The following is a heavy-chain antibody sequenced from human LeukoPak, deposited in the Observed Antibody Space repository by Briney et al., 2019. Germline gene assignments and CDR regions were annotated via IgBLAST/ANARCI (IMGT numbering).Heavy chain of an antibody. CDR1: GFTFSSYG. V-gene: IGHV3-30*18. CDR2: ISYDGSNK. D-gene: IGHD3-22*01. CDR3: AKSLRDYYDSSGYWDY. Sequence: PGGSLRLSCAASGFTFSSYGMHWVRQAPGKGLEWVAVISYDGSNKYYADSVKGRSTISRDNSKNTLYLQMNSLRAKDTAVYYCAKSLRDYYDSSGYWDYWGQGTLVTVSS. J-gene: IGHJ4*02.